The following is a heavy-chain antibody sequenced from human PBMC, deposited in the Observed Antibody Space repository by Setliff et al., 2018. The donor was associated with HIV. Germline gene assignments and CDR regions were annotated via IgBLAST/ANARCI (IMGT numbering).Heavy chain of an antibody. CDR3: ARDRRAGVYYYTDV. CDR1: GYIFTGHY. V-gene: IGHV1-2*02. D-gene: IGHD7-27*01. Sequence: ASVKVSCKASGYIFTGHYMHWVRRAPGQGFEWMGWINPDNGRTQYGQKFQGRLTLTRDTSIRTAYMELSGLTFDDTAMYYCARDRRAGVYYYTDVWGTGTTVTVSS. J-gene: IGHJ6*03. CDR2: INPDNGRT.